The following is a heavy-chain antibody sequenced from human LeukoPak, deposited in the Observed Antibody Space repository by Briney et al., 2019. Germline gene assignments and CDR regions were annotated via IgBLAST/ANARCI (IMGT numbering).Heavy chain of an antibody. CDR3: ARDSSGWFYFDY. D-gene: IGHD6-19*01. CDR1: GFTFSSYA. Sequence: GGSLRLSCAASGFTFSSYAMHWVRQAPGKGLEWVAVISYDGSNKYYADSVKGRFTISRDNSKNTLYLQMNSLRAEDTAVFYCARDSSGWFYFDYWGQGTLVTVSS. J-gene: IGHJ4*02. CDR2: ISYDGSNK. V-gene: IGHV3-30-3*01.